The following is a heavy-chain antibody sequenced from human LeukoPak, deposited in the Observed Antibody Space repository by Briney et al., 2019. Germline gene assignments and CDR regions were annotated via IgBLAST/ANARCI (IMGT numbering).Heavy chain of an antibody. J-gene: IGHJ4*02. Sequence: GASVKVSCKASGYTFTGYYMHWVRQAPGQGLEWMGIINPSGGSTSYAQKFQGRVTMTRDTSTSTVYMELSSLRSEDTAVYYCARDRQYCTNGVCYAFDYWGQGTLVTVSS. CDR2: INPSGGST. CDR1: GYTFTGYY. D-gene: IGHD2-8*01. CDR3: ARDRQYCTNGVCYAFDY. V-gene: IGHV1-46*01.